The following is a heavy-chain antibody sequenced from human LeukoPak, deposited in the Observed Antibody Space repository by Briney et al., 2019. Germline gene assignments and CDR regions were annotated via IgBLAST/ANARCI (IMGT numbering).Heavy chain of an antibody. D-gene: IGHD3-3*01. J-gene: IGHJ4*02. V-gene: IGHV1-46*01. CDR2: INPSGGST. CDR3: ARDRSGYCDY. CDR1: GYSFTSYH. Sequence: ASVKVSCKASGYSFTSYHMHWVRQAPGQGLEWMGIINPSGGSTTYAQKFQGRVTMTRDTSTSTVYMELSSLRSEDTAVYYCARDRSGYCDYWGQGTQVTVSS.